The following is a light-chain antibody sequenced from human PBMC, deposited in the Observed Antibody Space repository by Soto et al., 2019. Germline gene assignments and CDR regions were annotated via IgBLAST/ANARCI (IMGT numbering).Light chain of an antibody. J-gene: IGKJ2*01. CDR1: QDIRSW. Sequence: DIRMTQSPSSVSASVGVRVTITCRASQDIRSWLTWYQQKPGKAPKLLIYAASTLQSGVPSRFSGSGSGTDFTLTINSLQPEDFATYYCQQANAFPHTFGQGTKLEIK. CDR3: QQANAFPHT. CDR2: AAS. V-gene: IGKV1-12*01.